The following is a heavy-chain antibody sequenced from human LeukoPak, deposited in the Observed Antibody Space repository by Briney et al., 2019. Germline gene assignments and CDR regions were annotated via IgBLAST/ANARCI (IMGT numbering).Heavy chain of an antibody. CDR3: ARDYDFWSGHFDY. CDR2: ISAYNGNT. D-gene: IGHD3-3*01. J-gene: IGHJ4*02. V-gene: IGHV1-18*01. CDR1: GGTFSSYA. Sequence: ASAKVSCKASGGTFSSYAISWVRQAPGQGLEWMGWISAYNGNTNYAQKLQGRVTMTTDTSTSTAYMELRSLRSDDTAVYYCARDYDFWSGHFDYWGQGTLVTVSS.